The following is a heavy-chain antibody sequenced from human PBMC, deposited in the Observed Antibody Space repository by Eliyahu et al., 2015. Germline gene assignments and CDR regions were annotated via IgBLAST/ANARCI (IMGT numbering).Heavy chain of an antibody. CDR3: ARSWVLLDWFDP. J-gene: IGHJ5*02. D-gene: IGHD1-26*01. Sequence: QVQLVQSGAEXKKPXASVKXXXXAXGYIXSSYYIHWVRQAPGQGXQWVGTIYPASGSTSYAQEFQGKVTMTTDTSTGTVYMELSSLTYEDTAVYYCARSWVLLDWFDPWGQGTLVTVSS. V-gene: IGHV1-46*01. CDR2: IYPASGST. CDR1: GYIXSSYY.